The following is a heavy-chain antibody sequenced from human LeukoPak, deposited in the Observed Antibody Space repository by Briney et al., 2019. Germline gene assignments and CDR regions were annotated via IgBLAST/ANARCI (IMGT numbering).Heavy chain of an antibody. J-gene: IGHJ4*02. D-gene: IGHD3-10*01. Sequence: PGGSLRLSCAASGLTFSNAWMTWVRQAPGKGLEWVSAISGSGGSTYYADSVKGRFTISRDNSKNTLYLQMNSLRAEDTAVYYCAKGTSRTGSLYYFDYWGQGTLVTVSS. CDR1: GLTFSNAW. V-gene: IGHV3-23*01. CDR3: AKGTSRTGSLYYFDY. CDR2: ISGSGGST.